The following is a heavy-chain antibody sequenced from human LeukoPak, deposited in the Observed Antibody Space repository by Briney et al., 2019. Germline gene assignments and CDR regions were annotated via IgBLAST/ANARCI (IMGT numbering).Heavy chain of an antibody. Sequence: GGSLRLSCAASGFPFSTYAMSWVRQAPGKGLEGVSSISGSGGGGSTYYADSVKGRFTISRDTSKNTLYLQMNSLRAEDTAVYYCAKEEWLGKMNYFDYWGQGTLVTVSS. CDR1: GFPFSTYA. D-gene: IGHD6-19*01. J-gene: IGHJ4*02. CDR2: ISGSGGGGST. V-gene: IGHV3-23*01. CDR3: AKEEWLGKMNYFDY.